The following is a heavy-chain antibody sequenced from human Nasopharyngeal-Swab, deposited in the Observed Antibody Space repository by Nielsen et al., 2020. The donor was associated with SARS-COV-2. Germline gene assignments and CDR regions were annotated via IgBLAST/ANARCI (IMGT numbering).Heavy chain of an antibody. Sequence: ETLSLTCAVYGGSFSGYYWSWIRQPPGKGLEWVSSISSSSSYIYYADSVKGRFTISRDNAKNSLYLQMNSLRAEDTAVYYCARDPIGYSSSSWWFDPWGQGTLVTVSS. CDR1: GGSFSGYY. D-gene: IGHD6-13*01. V-gene: IGHV3-21*01. J-gene: IGHJ5*02. CDR3: ARDPIGYSSSSWWFDP. CDR2: ISSSSSYI.